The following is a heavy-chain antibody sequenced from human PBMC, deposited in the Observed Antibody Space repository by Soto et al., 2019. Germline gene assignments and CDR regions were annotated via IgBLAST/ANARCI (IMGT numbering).Heavy chain of an antibody. D-gene: IGHD6-19*01. CDR3: ARDPRWYSSGWSQEIDY. CDR1: GFTFSSYE. CDR2: ISSSGSTI. V-gene: IGHV3-48*03. J-gene: IGHJ4*02. Sequence: PGGSLRLSCAASGFTFSSYEMNWVRQAPGKGLEWVSYISSSGSTIYYADSVKGRFTISRDNAKNSLYLQMNSLRAEDTAVYYCARDPRWYSSGWSQEIDYWGQGTLVTVSS.